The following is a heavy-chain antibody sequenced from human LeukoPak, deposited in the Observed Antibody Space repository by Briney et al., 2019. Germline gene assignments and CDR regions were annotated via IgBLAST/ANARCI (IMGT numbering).Heavy chain of an antibody. Sequence: SQTLSLTCAISGDSVSSNSAAWNWIRQSPSRGLEWLGRTYYRSKWYNDYAVSVKSRITINPDTSKNQFSLQLNSVTPEDTAVYYCARDLIVVVPAAINDYYYYGMDVWGKRTTVTVSS. CDR3: ARDLIVVVPAAINDYYYYGMDV. CDR2: TYYRSKWYN. V-gene: IGHV6-1*01. CDR1: GDSVSSNSAA. J-gene: IGHJ6*04. D-gene: IGHD2-2*02.